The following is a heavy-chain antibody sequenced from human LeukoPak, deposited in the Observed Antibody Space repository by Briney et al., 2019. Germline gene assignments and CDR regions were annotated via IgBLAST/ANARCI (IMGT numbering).Heavy chain of an antibody. Sequence: ASVKVSCKASGYTFTSYYMRWVRQAPGQGLEWMGIINPSGGSTSYAQKFQGRVTMTRDMSTSTVYMELSSLRSEDTAVYYCARGDIVVVVAATFDYWGQGTLVTVSS. CDR2: INPSGGST. D-gene: IGHD2-15*01. CDR3: ARGDIVVVVAATFDY. V-gene: IGHV1-46*01. J-gene: IGHJ4*02. CDR1: GYTFTSYY.